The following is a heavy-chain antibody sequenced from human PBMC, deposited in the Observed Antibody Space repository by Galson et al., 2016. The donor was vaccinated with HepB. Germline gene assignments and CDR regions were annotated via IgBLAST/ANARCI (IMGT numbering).Heavy chain of an antibody. J-gene: IGHJ3*02. CDR1: GFSFSLYA. D-gene: IGHD3-9*01. CDR2: ISYHGTHK. CDR3: AKDRCPYYDIVTGCFPDNDAFDI. Sequence: SLRLSCAASGFSFSLYATHWVRQAPGKGLEWVSIISYHGTHKYYADSVKGRFTISRDNSKKTLYLQMHSLRSADTAVYYCAKDRCPYYDIVTGCFPDNDAFDIWGQGTMVTVSS. V-gene: IGHV3-30-3*01.